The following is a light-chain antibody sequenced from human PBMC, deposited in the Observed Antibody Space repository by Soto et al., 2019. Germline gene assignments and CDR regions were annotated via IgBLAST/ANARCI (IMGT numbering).Light chain of an antibody. J-gene: IGLJ1*01. CDR3: CSSAPESTYV. CDR2: KGT. CDR1: SSDVGAYNS. V-gene: IGLV2-23*01. Sequence: QSALAQPASVSGYPGQSVTISCTGTSSDVGAYNSVSWYLQHPDKAPQLMIYKGTQRPSGVSNRFSGSTSGNAASLTISGLQAGDEAYYFCCSSAPESTYVFGTGTKLTVL.